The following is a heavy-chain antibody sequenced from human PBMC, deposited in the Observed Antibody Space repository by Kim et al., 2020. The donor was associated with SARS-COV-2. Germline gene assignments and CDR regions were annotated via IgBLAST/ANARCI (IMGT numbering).Heavy chain of an antibody. V-gene: IGHV4-59*08. D-gene: IGHD2-15*01. CDR2: IYYIGST. J-gene: IGHJ6*02. CDR1: GDSISSYY. Sequence: SETLSLTCTVSGDSISSYYWTWIRQPPGKGLEWIGYIYYIGSTIYNPSLKSRITISLDTSKNQFSLKLSSVTAAATAVYYCARLGGTGGNCYYYYYGVDVWGQGTTVTVSS. CDR3: ARLGGTGGNCYYYYYGVDV.